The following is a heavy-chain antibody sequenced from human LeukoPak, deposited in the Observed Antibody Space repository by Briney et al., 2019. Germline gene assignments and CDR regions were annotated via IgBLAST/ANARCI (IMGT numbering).Heavy chain of an antibody. D-gene: IGHD3-22*01. J-gene: IGHJ6*03. V-gene: IGHV7-4-1*02. CDR1: GYTFARYA. Sequence: ASVKVSCKASGYTFARYALNWVRQAPGQGLEWMGWINTNSGKPTYAQGFTGQFVFSLDTSVTTAYLQITGLKAEDTAVYYCARDDDSSGYLPFNYYYYYMDVWGKGTTVTVSS. CDR3: ARDDDSSGYLPFNYYYYYMDV. CDR2: INTNSGKP.